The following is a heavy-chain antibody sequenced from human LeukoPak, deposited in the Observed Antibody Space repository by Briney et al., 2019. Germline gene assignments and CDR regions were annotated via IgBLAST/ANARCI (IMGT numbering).Heavy chain of an antibody. J-gene: IGHJ4*02. V-gene: IGHV3-23*01. CDR3: AKGGSSSSEGG. CDR1: GFTFASYT. CDR2: ISSGAGTT. Sequence: GGSQRLSCVASGFTFASYTLSWVRQAPGKGLQWVASISSGAGTTFYADFVKGRFTISKDNSKNTLSLHMNSLRPEDTAVYYCAKGGSSSSEGGWGQGTLVTVSS. D-gene: IGHD2-2*01.